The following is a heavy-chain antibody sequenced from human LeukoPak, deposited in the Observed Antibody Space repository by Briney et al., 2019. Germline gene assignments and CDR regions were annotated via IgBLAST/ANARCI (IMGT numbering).Heavy chain of an antibody. D-gene: IGHD2-15*01. CDR2: IYHSGST. J-gene: IGHJ4*02. CDR1: GGSISSGGYS. CDR3: ARVSASGGSWGNFDY. Sequence: SQTLSLTCAVSGGSISSGGYSWSWIRQPPGKGLEWIGYIYHSGSTYYNPSLKSRVTISVDRSKNQFPLKLSSVTAADTAVYYCARVSASGGSWGNFDYWGQGTLVTVSS. V-gene: IGHV4-30-2*01.